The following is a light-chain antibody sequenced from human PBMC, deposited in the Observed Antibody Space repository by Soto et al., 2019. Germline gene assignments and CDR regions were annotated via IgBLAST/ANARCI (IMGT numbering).Light chain of an antibody. CDR3: CAYTSSSTPVV. CDR1: SSDVGGYNY. V-gene: IGLV2-14*03. CDR2: DVS. J-gene: IGLJ2*01. Sequence: QSALTQPASVSGSPGQSITISCTGTSSDVGGYNYVSWYQQHPGKAPKLMIYDVSNRPSEVSNRFSGSKSGNTASLTISGLQAEDEADYYCCAYTSSSTPVVFGGGSKLTVL.